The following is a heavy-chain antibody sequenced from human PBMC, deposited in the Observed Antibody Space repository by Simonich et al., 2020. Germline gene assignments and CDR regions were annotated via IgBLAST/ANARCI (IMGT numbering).Heavy chain of an antibody. J-gene: IGHJ3*02. D-gene: IGHD6-13*01. CDR3: ARHAGFAFDI. CDR1: GGSISSSSYY. Sequence: QLQLQESGPGLVKPSETLSLTCTVSGGSISSSSYYWGWIRQPPGKGLEWIGSIYYSRVTYYNPSLKSRVTISVDTSKNQFSLKLSSVTAADTAVYYCARHAGFAFDIWGQGTMVTVSS. CDR2: IYYSRVT. V-gene: IGHV4-39*01.